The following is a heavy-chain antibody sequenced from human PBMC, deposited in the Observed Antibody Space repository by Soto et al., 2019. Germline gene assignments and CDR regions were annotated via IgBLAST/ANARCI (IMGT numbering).Heavy chain of an antibody. Sequence: GESLKISCKGSGYSFTSYWIGWVRQMPGKGLEWMGIIYPGDSDTRYSPSFQGQVPISADKSISTAYLQWSSLKASDTAMYYCARHSYYSNYNYYYYMDVWGKGTTVTVSS. J-gene: IGHJ6*03. D-gene: IGHD4-4*01. CDR2: IYPGDSDT. CDR1: GYSFTSYW. V-gene: IGHV5-51*01. CDR3: ARHSYYSNYNYYYYMDV.